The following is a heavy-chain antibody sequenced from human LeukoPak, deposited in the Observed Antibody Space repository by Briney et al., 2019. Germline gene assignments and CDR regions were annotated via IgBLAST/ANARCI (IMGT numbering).Heavy chain of an antibody. J-gene: IGHJ4*02. CDR2: IYHSGST. V-gene: IGHV4-30-2*01. D-gene: IGHD4-17*01. CDR3: ARDPTTVTTIFDS. Sequence: TLSLTCTVSGGSISSGDYSWSWIRQPPGKDLEWIGYIYHSGSTYYNPSLKSRVTMSLDRSKNQFSLKLSSVTAADTAVYYCARDPTTVTTIFDSWGQGTLVTVSS. CDR1: GGSISSGDYS.